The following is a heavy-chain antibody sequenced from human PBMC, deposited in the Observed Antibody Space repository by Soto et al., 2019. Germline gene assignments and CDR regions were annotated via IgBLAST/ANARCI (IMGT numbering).Heavy chain of an antibody. CDR3: ARVITMVRGVSYYYYGMDV. D-gene: IGHD3-10*01. CDR1: GYSFTRYW. CDR2: IYPGDSDT. V-gene: IGHV5-51*01. J-gene: IGHJ6*02. Sequence: GESLKISCKGSGYSFTRYWIGWVRQMPGKGLEWMGIIYPGDSDTRYSPSFQGQVTISADKSISTAYLQWSSLKASDTAMYYCARVITMVRGVSYYYYGMDVWGQGTTVTVSS.